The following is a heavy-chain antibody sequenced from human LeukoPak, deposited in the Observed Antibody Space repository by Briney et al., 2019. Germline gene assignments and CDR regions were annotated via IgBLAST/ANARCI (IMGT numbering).Heavy chain of an antibody. CDR1: GGSISSGSYF. CDR2: IYTSGST. J-gene: IGHJ4*02. V-gene: IGHV4-61*02. CDR3: AREVGYYYGSGSYRFDY. Sequence: SETLSLTCTVSGGSISSGSYFWSWIRQPARKGLEGIGRIYTSGSTNYNPSLKSRVTISVDTSKNQFSLKLSSVTAADTAVYYCAREVGYYYGSGSYRFDYWGQGTVVTVSS. D-gene: IGHD3-10*01.